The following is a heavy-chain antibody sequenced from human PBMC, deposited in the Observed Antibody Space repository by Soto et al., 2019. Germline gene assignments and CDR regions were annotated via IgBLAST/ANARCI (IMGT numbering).Heavy chain of an antibody. CDR3: ARVGWGLPSRYEYYYYMDV. V-gene: IGHV3-53*04. Sequence: GGSLRLSCAASGFTVSSNYMSWVRQAPGKGLEWVSVIYSGGSTYYADSVKGRFTISRHNSKNTLYLQMNSLRAEDTAVYYCARVGWGLPSRYEYYYYMDVWGKGTTVTVSS. CDR1: GFTVSSNY. CDR2: IYSGGST. J-gene: IGHJ6*03. D-gene: IGHD1-20*01.